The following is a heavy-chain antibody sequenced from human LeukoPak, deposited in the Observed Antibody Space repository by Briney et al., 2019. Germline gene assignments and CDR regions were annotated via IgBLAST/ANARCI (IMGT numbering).Heavy chain of an antibody. J-gene: IGHJ4*02. Sequence: PSETLSLTCAVYGGSFSGYYWSWIRQPPGKGLEWIGEINHSGSTNYNPSLKSRVTISVGTSKNQFSLKLSSVTAADTAVYYCARNSWSVGGFDYWGQGTLVTVSS. CDR2: INHSGST. CDR1: GGSFSGYY. V-gene: IGHV4-34*01. CDR3: ARNSWSVGGFDY. D-gene: IGHD3-16*01.